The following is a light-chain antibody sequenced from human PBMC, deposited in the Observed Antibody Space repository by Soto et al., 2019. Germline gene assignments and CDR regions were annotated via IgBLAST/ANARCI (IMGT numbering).Light chain of an antibody. CDR2: LTS. CDR3: HQRQSWPPT. CDR1: QALNTR. V-gene: IGKV3-11*01. J-gene: IGKJ1*01. Sequence: EIVLTQSPATLSAFPGDRVTLSCRASQALNTRLVWYQHKPGQAPRLLIYLTSNRAAGVPARFSAWGSETDFTLTISDVEPEDFAVYYCHQRQSWPPTFVQGTKLDIK.